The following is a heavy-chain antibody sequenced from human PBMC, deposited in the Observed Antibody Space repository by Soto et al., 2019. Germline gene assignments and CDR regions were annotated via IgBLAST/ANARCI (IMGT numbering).Heavy chain of an antibody. J-gene: IGHJ6*02. D-gene: IGHD3-16*01. Sequence: KFQGRVTITRDTSASTAYMELSSLRSEDTAVYYCVFLGGGYYYYYGMDVWGQGTMVTVSS. V-gene: IGHV1-3*01. CDR3: VFLGGGYYYYYGMDV.